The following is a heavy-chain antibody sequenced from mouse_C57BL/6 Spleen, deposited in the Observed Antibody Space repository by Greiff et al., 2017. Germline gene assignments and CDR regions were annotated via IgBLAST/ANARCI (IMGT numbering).Heavy chain of an antibody. D-gene: IGHD1-1*01. V-gene: IGHV5-9*01. CDR1: GFTFSSYT. CDR3: ARHITTVVATDYFDY. Sequence: EVKLVESGGGLVKPGGSLKLSCAASGFTFSSYTMSWVRQTPEKRLEWVATISGGGGNTYYPDSVKGRFTISRDNAKNTLYLQMSSLRSEDTALYYCARHITTVVATDYFDYWGQGTTLTVSS. CDR2: ISGGGGNT. J-gene: IGHJ2*01.